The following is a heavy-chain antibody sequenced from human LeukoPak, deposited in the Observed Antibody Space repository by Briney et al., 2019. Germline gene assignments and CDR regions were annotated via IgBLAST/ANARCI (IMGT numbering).Heavy chain of an antibody. J-gene: IGHJ4*02. D-gene: IGHD2-15*01. Sequence: GGSLRLSCAASGFTFSSYSMNRVRQAPGKGLEWVSSISSSSSYIYYADSVKGRFTISRDNAKNSLYLQMNSLRAEDTAVYYCARAQLGYCSGGSCYSGGVEFDYWGQGTLVTVSS. CDR1: GFTFSSYS. CDR2: ISSSSSYI. V-gene: IGHV3-21*01. CDR3: ARAQLGYCSGGSCYSGGVEFDY.